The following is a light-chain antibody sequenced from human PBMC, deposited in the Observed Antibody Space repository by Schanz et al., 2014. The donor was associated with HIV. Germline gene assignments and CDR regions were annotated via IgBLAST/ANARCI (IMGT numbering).Light chain of an antibody. V-gene: IGLV2-8*01. CDR2: EVT. J-gene: IGLJ2*01. CDR1: SSDIG. Sequence: QSALTQPPSASGSPGQSVAISCTGASSDIGVSWYQQHPGKAPQLMIYEVTKRPSGVSDRFSGSKSDNTASLTISGLQADDEADYYCSSYTTSTRVFGGGTKLTVL. CDR3: SSYTTSTRV.